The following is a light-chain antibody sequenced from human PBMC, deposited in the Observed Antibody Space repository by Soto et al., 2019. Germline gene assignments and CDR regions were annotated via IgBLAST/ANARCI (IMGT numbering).Light chain of an antibody. CDR1: QSISNH. CDR3: QQSYIMSEGYT. Sequence: DIQVTQSPSSLSASAGDRVTITCRASQSISNHLNWYQQKPGKAPKLLIYAASSLQSGVPSRFSGSGSGTDFTLTITSLQPEDFATYYCQQSYIMSEGYTFGQGTKVDSK. V-gene: IGKV1-39*01. CDR2: AAS. J-gene: IGKJ2*01.